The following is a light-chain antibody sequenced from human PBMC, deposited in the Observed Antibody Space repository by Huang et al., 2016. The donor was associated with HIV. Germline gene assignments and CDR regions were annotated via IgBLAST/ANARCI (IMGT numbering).Light chain of an antibody. V-gene: IGKV3-15*01. CDR3: QQYNNWPMYT. Sequence: EIVMTQSPVTLSVSPGEIATLSCRASQSIGSNLAWYQQKAGQAPRLLIHGASTRATGIPARFSGSGSGTEFTLTISSLQSEDFAVYYCQQYNNWPMYTFGQGTKLEIK. CDR2: GAS. J-gene: IGKJ2*01. CDR1: QSIGSN.